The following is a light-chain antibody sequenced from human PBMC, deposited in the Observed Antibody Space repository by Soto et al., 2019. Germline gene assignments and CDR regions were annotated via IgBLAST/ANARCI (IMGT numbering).Light chain of an antibody. Sequence: DIQMTQSPSTLSASVGDRVTITCRASQSISIWLAWYQQKPGKAPKILIYKASSLESGVPSRFSGSGSGTEITLTISSLQPDDFATYYCQHYNSYSEAFGQGTKVDIK. CDR3: QHYNSYSEA. J-gene: IGKJ1*01. CDR2: KAS. CDR1: QSISIW. V-gene: IGKV1-5*03.